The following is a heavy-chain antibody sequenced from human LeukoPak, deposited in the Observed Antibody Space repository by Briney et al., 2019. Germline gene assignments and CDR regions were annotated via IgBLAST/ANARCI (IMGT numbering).Heavy chain of an antibody. CDR2: IYHNENTRST. D-gene: IGHD3-16*02. CDR3: ARETPLMITFGGVIVD. J-gene: IGHJ4*02. CDR1: GGSISSYY. V-gene: IGHV4-4*08. Sequence: SETLSLTCTVSGGSISSYYWSWIRQPLGKGLEWIGYIYHNENTRSTNFNPSLKSRVTISIDSSKNQFSLKLSSVTAADTAVYYCARETPLMITFGGVIVDWGQGTLVTVSS.